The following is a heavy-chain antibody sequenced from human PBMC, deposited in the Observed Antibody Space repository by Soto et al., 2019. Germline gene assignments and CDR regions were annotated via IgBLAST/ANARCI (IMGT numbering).Heavy chain of an antibody. CDR3: AKHLAAADHVVIDY. Sequence: GGSLRLSCVASGFAFKSYGMHWVRQAPGKGPEWVAVIKSDGFSTDYVDSVKGRFAIFRDNSRNTLYLQMNSLRAEDTAVYYCAKHLAAADHVVIDYWGQGTLVTVSS. J-gene: IGHJ4*02. V-gene: IGHV3-33*06. D-gene: IGHD6-13*01. CDR2: IKSDGFST. CDR1: GFAFKSYG.